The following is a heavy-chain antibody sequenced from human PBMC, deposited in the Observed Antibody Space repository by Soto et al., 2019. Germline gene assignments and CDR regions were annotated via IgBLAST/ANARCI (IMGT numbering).Heavy chain of an antibody. J-gene: IGHJ5*02. D-gene: IGHD3-10*01. V-gene: IGHV3-23*01. CDR3: AKDPKGYYGSNGFDP. Sequence: GGSLRLSCAASGFTFSSYAMSWVRQAPGKGLEWVSAISGSGGSTYYADSVKGRFTISRDNSKNTLYLQMNSLRAEDTAVYYCAKDPKGYYGSNGFDPWGQGTLVTRSS. CDR2: ISGSGGST. CDR1: GFTFSSYA.